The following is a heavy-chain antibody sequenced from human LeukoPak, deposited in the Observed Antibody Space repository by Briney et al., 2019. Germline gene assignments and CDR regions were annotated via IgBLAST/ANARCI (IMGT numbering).Heavy chain of an antibody. CDR2: ISASGGST. D-gene: IGHD3-22*01. CDR3: AKPYYYDSSGHWCFDL. CDR1: GFTLSSYA. Sequence: GGSLRLSCAASGFTLSSYAMSWVRQAPGKGLEWVSSISASGGSTNYADSVKDRFTISRDNSKNTLYLHMNSLRAEDAAVYYCAKPYYYDSSGHWCFDLWGRGTLVTVSS. V-gene: IGHV3-23*01. J-gene: IGHJ2*01.